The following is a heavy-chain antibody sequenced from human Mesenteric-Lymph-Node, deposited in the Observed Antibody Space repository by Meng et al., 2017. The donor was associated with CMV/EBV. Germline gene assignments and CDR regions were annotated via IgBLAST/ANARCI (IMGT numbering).Heavy chain of an antibody. V-gene: IGHV3-21*01. Sequence: GESLKISCAASGFTFSTYGMNWVRQAPGKGLEWVSSISSSSTDIYYGDSVKGRFTISRDNARNSLYLQMSSLKAEDTAVYYCARDLTHPLLSTLWAIDSWGQGTLVTVSS. D-gene: IGHD2-21*01. CDR3: ARDLTHPLLSTLWAIDS. J-gene: IGHJ4*02. CDR2: ISSSSTDI. CDR1: GFTFSTYG.